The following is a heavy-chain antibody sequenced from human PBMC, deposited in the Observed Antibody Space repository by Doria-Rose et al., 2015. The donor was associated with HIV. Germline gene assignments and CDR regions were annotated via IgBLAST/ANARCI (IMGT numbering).Heavy chain of an antibody. D-gene: IGHD6-13*01. V-gene: IGHV2-26*01. Sequence: QVTLKESGPVLVKPTETLTLTCTVSGVSLSSPGMGASWIRQPPGKALEWLANILSADERSYKTSLKSRLTISRDTSKSQVVLTMTDMDPVDTATYYCARIKSSRWYHKYYFDFWGQGTLVIVSA. J-gene: IGHJ4*02. CDR3: ARIKSSRWYHKYYFDF. CDR2: ILSADER. CDR1: GVSLSSPGMG.